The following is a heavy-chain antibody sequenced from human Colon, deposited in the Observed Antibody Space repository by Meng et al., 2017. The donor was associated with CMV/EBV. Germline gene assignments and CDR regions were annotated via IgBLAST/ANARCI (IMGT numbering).Heavy chain of an antibody. D-gene: IGHD2-15*01. CDR1: GFTLSGHT. Sequence: SCAASGFTLSGHTMGWVRQAPGKGLEWVSSIRSTGVYIHYADSVKGRFTISRDNANNSLSLEMSSLRAEDTAIYYCARGGSGGGLDIWGQGTLVTVSS. CDR3: ARGGSGGGLDI. V-gene: IGHV3-21*04. J-gene: IGHJ4*02. CDR2: IRSTGVYI.